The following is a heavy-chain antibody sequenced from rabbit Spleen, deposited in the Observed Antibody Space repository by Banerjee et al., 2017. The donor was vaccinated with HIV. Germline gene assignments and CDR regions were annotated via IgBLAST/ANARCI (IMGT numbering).Heavy chain of an antibody. V-gene: IGHV1S45*01. J-gene: IGHJ4*01. D-gene: IGHD1-1*01. CDR3: ARDLVAVIGWNFNL. CDR2: INAITGKA. CDR1: GFSFSNKAV. Sequence: QEQLVESRGGLVKPGGSLKLSCTASGFSFSNKAVMCWVRQAPGKGLEWIACINAITGKAVYASWAKGRFTFSKTSSTTVTLQMTSLTAADTATYFCARDLVAVIGWNFNLWGPGTLVTVS.